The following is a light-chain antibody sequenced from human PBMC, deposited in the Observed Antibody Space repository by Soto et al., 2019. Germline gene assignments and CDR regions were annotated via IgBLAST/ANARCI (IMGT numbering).Light chain of an antibody. Sequence: DIQMTQAPSPLSASVGDRVTITCQASQDISNLLNWYQQKPGKAPKLLIYDASNLETGVPSRFSGTGSGTDFTFTISSLQPEDIATYYCQQYDDLPITFGRGTRLEIK. CDR3: QQYDDLPIT. CDR2: DAS. J-gene: IGKJ5*01. V-gene: IGKV1-33*01. CDR1: QDISNL.